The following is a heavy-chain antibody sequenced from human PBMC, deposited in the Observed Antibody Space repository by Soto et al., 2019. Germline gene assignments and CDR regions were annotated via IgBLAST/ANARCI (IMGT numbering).Heavy chain of an antibody. CDR3: ARDAGSGCFDY. D-gene: IGHD3-3*01. Sequence: QVQLVASGGGVVQPGRSLRLSCAASGFTFSSYGMHWVRQAPGKGLEWVAVIWYDGSNKYYADSVKGRFTISRDNSKNTLYLQMNSLRAEDTAVYYCARDAGSGCFDYWGQGTLVTVSS. J-gene: IGHJ4*02. CDR1: GFTFSSYG. V-gene: IGHV3-33*01. CDR2: IWYDGSNK.